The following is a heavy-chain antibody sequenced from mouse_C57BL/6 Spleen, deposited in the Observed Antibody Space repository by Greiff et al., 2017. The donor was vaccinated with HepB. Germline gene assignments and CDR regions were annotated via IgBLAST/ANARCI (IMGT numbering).Heavy chain of an antibody. Sequence: VKLVESGAELVRPGASVKLSCKASGYTFTDYYINWVKQRPGQGLEWIARIYPGSGNTYYNEKFKGKATLTAEKSSSTAYMQLSSLTSEDSAVYFCARDYYYGSSWDAMDYWGQGTSVTVSS. CDR3: ARDYYYGSSWDAMDY. J-gene: IGHJ4*01. V-gene: IGHV1-76*01. D-gene: IGHD1-1*01. CDR1: GYTFTDYY. CDR2: IYPGSGNT.